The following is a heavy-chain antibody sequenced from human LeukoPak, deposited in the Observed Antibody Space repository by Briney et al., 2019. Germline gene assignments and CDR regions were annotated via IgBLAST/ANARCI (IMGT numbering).Heavy chain of an antibody. Sequence: GGSLRLSCAASGFTFSSYGMHWVRQAPGKGLEWVAVISYDGSNKYYADSVKGRFTISRDNSKNTLYLQMNSLRAEDTAVYYCAKNLNYYYMDVWGKGNTVTVSS. J-gene: IGHJ6*03. CDR2: ISYDGSNK. CDR1: GFTFSSYG. CDR3: AKNLNYYYMDV. V-gene: IGHV3-30*18.